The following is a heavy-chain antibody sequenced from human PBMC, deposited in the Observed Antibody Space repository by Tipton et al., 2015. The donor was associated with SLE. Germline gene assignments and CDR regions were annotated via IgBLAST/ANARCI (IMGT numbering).Heavy chain of an antibody. CDR3: ARGNWGSEDY. Sequence: TLSLTCAVSGYSISSGYYWGWIRQPPGKGLEWIGSIYHSGSTYYNPSLKSRVTISVDTSKNQFSLKLSSVTAADTAVYYCARGNWGSEDYWGQGTLVTVSS. D-gene: IGHD7-27*01. V-gene: IGHV4-38-2*01. CDR1: GYSISSGYY. J-gene: IGHJ4*02. CDR2: IYHSGST.